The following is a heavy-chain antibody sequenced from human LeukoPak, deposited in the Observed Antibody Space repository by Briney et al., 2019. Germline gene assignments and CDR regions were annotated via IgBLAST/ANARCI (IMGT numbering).Heavy chain of an antibody. CDR3: GKDISISYAYYGMDV. CDR1: GGTFSNYA. CDR2: IIPILDVS. V-gene: IGHV1-69*04. D-gene: IGHD3-16*02. J-gene: IGHJ6*02. Sequence: GSSVTVSYKASGGTFSNYAISWVGQAPGQGLEWMGRIIPILDVSNYAQKFQGRGTITTDKAKSTAYMELRSLTCEDTGFYLCGKDISISYAYYGMDVWGQGTTVTVSS.